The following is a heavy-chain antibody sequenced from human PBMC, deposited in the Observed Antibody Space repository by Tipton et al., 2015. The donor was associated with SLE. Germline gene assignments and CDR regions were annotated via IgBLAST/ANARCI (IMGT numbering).Heavy chain of an antibody. D-gene: IGHD4-11*01. V-gene: IGHV3-74*01. J-gene: IGHJ4*02. CDR1: GFTFSNYW. CDR3: ARASSNAFHY. Sequence: SLRLSCAASGFTFSNYWMHWVRQAPGKGLVWVSHITGDGSDTGYADSVKGRFTISRDNAKNTQYLKMNSLRAEDTAVYSCARASSNAFHYWGQGTLVTVSS. CDR2: ITGDGSDT.